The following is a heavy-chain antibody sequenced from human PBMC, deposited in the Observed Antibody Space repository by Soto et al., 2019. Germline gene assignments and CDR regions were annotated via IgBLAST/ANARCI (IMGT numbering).Heavy chain of an antibody. V-gene: IGHV3-9*01. J-gene: IGHJ4*02. CDR2: ISWNSGSI. D-gene: IGHD6-19*01. Sequence: GGSLRLSCAASGFTFDDYAMHWVRQAPGKGLEWVSGISWNSGSIGYADSVKGRFTISRDNAKNSLYLQMNSLRAEDTALYYCAKDSSGWSLAGFYFDYWGQGTLVTVSS. CDR3: AKDSSGWSLAGFYFDY. CDR1: GFTFDDYA.